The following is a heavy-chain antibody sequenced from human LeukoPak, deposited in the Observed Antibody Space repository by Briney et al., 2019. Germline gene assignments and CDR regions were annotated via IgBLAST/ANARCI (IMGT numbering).Heavy chain of an antibody. CDR3: GRDPNGDYFGAFEF. CDR2: INAGGGET. Sequence: PGGSLRLSCAASGFTFSTYAMTWVRQAAEKGLEWVSIINAGGGETYYADSGKGRFTIYRDNSKNTLYLQMYSLRVEDTAVYYCGRDPNGDYFGAFEFWGQGTLVTVSA. CDR1: GFTFSTYA. V-gene: IGHV3-23*01. D-gene: IGHD4-17*01. J-gene: IGHJ3*01.